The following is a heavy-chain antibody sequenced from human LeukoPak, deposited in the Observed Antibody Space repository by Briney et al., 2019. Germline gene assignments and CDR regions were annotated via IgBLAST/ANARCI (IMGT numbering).Heavy chain of an antibody. CDR3: ARLSGYCSRTSCYRLNWFDP. D-gene: IGHD2-2*01. V-gene: IGHV5-51*01. CDR2: IYPGDSDT. J-gene: IGHJ5*02. Sequence: GESLKISCKCSGYSFTSYWIGWARQMPGKGLEWMGIIYPGDSDTRYSPSFQGQVTISADKSISTAYLQWSSLKASDTAMYYCARLSGYCSRTSCYRLNWFDPWGQGTLVTVSS. CDR1: GYSFTSYW.